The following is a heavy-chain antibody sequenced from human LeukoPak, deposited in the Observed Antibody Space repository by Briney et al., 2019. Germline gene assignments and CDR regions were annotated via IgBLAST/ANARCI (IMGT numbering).Heavy chain of an antibody. CDR2: ISGSGGST. V-gene: IGHV3-23*01. D-gene: IGHD4-17*01. Sequence: PGGSLRLSCAASGFTFSSYAMSWVRQAPGKGLEWVSAISGSGGSTYYADSVKGRFTISRVNSKNTLYLQMNSLRAEDTAVYYCAKGTTVTTNFDYWGQGTLVTVSS. CDR3: AKGTTVTTNFDY. CDR1: GFTFSSYA. J-gene: IGHJ4*02.